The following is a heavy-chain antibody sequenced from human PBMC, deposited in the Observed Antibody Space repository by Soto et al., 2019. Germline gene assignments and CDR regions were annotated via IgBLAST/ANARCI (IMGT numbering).Heavy chain of an antibody. CDR3: AREPGIAVAGTRYYYGMDV. CDR1: GGSISRGGYY. V-gene: IGHV4-31*03. D-gene: IGHD6-19*01. J-gene: IGHJ6*02. CDR2: IYYSGST. Sequence: PSETLSLTCTVSGGSISRGGYYWSWIRQHPGKGLEWIGYIYYSGSTYYNPSLKSRVTISVDTSKNQFSLKLSSVTAADTAVYYCAREPGIAVAGTRYYYGMDVWGQGTTVTVSS.